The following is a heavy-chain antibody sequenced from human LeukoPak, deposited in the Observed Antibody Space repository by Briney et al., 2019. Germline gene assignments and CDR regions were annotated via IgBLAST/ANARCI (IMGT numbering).Heavy chain of an antibody. J-gene: IGHJ4*02. D-gene: IGHD6-13*01. CDR3: ATVPAAAVYYFDY. V-gene: IGHV4-39*01. CDR2: IYYSGNT. Sequence: SETLSLTCTVSGDSISTSNSYWGWIRQPPGKGLEWIGSIYYSGNTYYNASLKSRVTISVDTSKNQFSLKLNSVTPADTAVYYCATVPAAAVYYFDYWGQGALVTVSS. CDR1: GDSISTSNSY.